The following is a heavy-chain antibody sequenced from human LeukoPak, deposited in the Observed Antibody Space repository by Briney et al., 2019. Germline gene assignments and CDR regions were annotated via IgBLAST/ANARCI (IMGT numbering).Heavy chain of an antibody. V-gene: IGHV4-34*01. J-gene: IGHJ5*01. CDR2: VRHSEST. CDR3: AGATATGTGRAFHS. Sequence: SETLSLTCAVYGESITAYYWTWIRQPPGKRLEWIGEVRHSESTNYNTSLKSRVTMSVDMSKNQFSLKLNSVTAADTAVYYCAGATATGTGRAFHSWAHGKLVPASS. CDR1: GESITAYY. D-gene: IGHD3-10*01.